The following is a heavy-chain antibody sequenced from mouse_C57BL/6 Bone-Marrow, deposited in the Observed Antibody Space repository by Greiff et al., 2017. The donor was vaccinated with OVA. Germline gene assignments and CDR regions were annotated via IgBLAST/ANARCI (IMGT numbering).Heavy chain of an antibody. V-gene: IGHV1-50*01. CDR3: ARWDYDGVDY. J-gene: IGHJ4*01. CDR2: IDPSDSYT. CDR1: GYTFTSYW. D-gene: IGHD2-4*01. Sequence: QVQLQQPGAELVKPGASVKLSCKASGYTFTSYWMQWVKQRPGQGLEWIGEIDPSDSYTNYNQKFKGKATLTVDTSSSTAYMQLSSLTSEDSAVYYCARWDYDGVDYWGQGTSVTVSS.